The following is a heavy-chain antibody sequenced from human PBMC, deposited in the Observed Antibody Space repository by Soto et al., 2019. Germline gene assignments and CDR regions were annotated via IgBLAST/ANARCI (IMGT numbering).Heavy chain of an antibody. V-gene: IGHV1-8*01. D-gene: IGHD4-17*01. CDR3: ATPLYGDNVDY. J-gene: IGHJ4*02. Sequence: QVQLVQSGAEVKKPGASVKVSCKASGYTFTSYDINWVRQATGQGLEWMGWMNPNSGNTGYAQKFKASVTRTRNTAISTAYMELSSLRSEDTAVYYCATPLYGDNVDYWGQGTLVTVFS. CDR1: GYTFTSYD. CDR2: MNPNSGNT.